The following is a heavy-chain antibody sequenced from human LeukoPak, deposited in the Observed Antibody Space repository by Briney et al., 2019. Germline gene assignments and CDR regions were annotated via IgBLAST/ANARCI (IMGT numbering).Heavy chain of an antibody. V-gene: IGHV3-30*02. CDR2: IQYDGNDK. J-gene: IGHJ4*02. D-gene: IGHD3-16*02. CDR3: VKELWDYIWGYYRFEYYFDY. Sequence: GGSLRLSCAASGFTFSNYGMHWVRQAPGKGLDWVAFIQYDGNDKYYADSVKGRFTISRDNSKHTLYLQMNSLRAKDTAVYYWVKELWDYIWGYYRFEYYFDYWGQGTLVTVSS. CDR1: GFTFSNYG.